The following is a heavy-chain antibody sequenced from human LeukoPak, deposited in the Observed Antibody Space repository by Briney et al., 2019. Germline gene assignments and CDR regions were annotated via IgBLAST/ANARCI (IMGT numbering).Heavy chain of an antibody. J-gene: IGHJ4*02. Sequence: GGSLRLSCAASAFTFDDYGMSWVRQAPGKGLEWVSGIYCNGGSTCYADSVKGRFTITRDNAKKSLYLQMNSLRAEDTALYYCARSPPPAIYYDSSGYYYFDYWGQGTLVTVSS. CDR1: AFTFDDYG. CDR2: IYCNGGST. D-gene: IGHD3-22*01. V-gene: IGHV3-20*04. CDR3: ARSPPPAIYYDSSGYYYFDY.